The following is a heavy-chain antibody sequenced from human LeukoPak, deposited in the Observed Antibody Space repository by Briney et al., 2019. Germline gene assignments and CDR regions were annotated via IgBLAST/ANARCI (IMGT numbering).Heavy chain of an antibody. J-gene: IGHJ4*02. V-gene: IGHV4-59*01. D-gene: IGHD6-19*01. CDR3: AREFSGPLDY. CDR1: GGSISSYY. Sequence: PSETLSLTCTVSGGSISSYYWSWIWQPPGKGLEWIGYIYYSGSTNYNPSLKSRVTISVDTSKNQFSLKLSSVTAADTAVYYCAREFSGPLDYWGQGTLVTVSS. CDR2: IYYSGST.